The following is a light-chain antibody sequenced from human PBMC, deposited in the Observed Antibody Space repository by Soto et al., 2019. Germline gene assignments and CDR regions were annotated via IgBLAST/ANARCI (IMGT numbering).Light chain of an antibody. J-gene: IGKJ2*01. Sequence: AIQMTQSPSSLSASVGDRVIITCRASQDVGNDLGWYQQKPGKAPKLLIYAVSNLQSGVPSRFSGSGSGTDFTLTINSLQPEDFATYYCLQDYNSPYTFGQGTKLDI. CDR3: LQDYNSPYT. CDR2: AVS. V-gene: IGKV1-6*01. CDR1: QDVGND.